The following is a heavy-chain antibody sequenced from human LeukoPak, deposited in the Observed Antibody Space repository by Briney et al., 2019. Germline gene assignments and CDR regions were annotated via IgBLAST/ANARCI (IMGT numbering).Heavy chain of an antibody. CDR1: GFTFSSYS. CDR3: ARDLLTYSGSYPVY. V-gene: IGHV3-48*04. D-gene: IGHD1-26*01. J-gene: IGHJ4*02. CDR2: ISSSSSTI. Sequence: GGSLRLSCAASGFTFSSYSMNWVRQAPGKGLEWVSYISSSSSTIYYADSVKGRFTISRDNAKNTLFLQMNSLRAEDTAVYYCARDLLTYSGSYPVYWGQGTLVTVSS.